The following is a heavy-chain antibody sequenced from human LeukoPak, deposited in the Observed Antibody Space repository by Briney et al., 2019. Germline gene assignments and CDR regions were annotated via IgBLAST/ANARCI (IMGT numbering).Heavy chain of an antibody. CDR3: ARDNKGGGYYYMDV. Sequence: PSETLSLTCTVSGGSISSSSYYWGWIRQPPGKGLEWIGSIYYSGSTYYNPSLKSRVTISVDTSKNQFSLKLSSVTAADTAVYYCARDNKGGGYYYMDVWGKGTTVTVSS. V-gene: IGHV4-39*02. CDR2: IYYSGST. J-gene: IGHJ6*03. D-gene: IGHD4-23*01. CDR1: GGSISSSSYY.